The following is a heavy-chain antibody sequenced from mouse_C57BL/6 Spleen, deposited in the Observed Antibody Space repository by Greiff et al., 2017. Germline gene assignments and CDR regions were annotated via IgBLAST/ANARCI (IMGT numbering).Heavy chain of an antibody. D-gene: IGHD6-1*01. CDR1: GYTFTDYY. CDR2: IYPGSGNT. J-gene: IGHJ2*01. CDR3: ASGAALYYFDY. Sequence: LVESGPELVKPGASVKISCKASGYTFTDYYINWVKQRPGQGLEWIGWIYPGSGNTKYNEKFKGKATLTVDTSSSTAYMQLSSLTSEDSAVYSCASGAALYYFDYWGQGTTLTVSS. V-gene: IGHV1-84*01.